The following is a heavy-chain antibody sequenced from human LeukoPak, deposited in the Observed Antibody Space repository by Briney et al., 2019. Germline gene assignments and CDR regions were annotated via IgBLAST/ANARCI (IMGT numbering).Heavy chain of an antibody. CDR2: IYYSGST. J-gene: IGHJ4*01. CDR3: VRHGESGRHHAYFDY. V-gene: IGHV4-59*08. CDR1: GGSISSYY. D-gene: IGHD3-10*01. Sequence: SETLSLTCTVSGGSISSYYWNWIRQPPGKGLEWIGYIYYSGSTNYNPSLKSRVTISVDTSKNQFSLKVTSVTAGDTAIYYCVRHGESGRHHAYFDYWGHGALVTVSS.